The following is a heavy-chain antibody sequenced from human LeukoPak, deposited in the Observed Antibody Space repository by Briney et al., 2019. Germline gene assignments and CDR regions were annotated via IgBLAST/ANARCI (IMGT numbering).Heavy chain of an antibody. V-gene: IGHV3-53*01. Sequence: PGGSLRLSCAASGFTVSSNYMTWVRQAPGKGLEWVSVIYSGGGTFYADSVKGRFTISRDNSKNTMYLQMNSLRAEDTAVYYCGRGPSVAGRGRDYWGQGTLVTVSS. D-gene: IGHD6-6*01. J-gene: IGHJ4*02. CDR1: GFTVSSNY. CDR2: IYSGGGT. CDR3: GRGPSVAGRGRDY.